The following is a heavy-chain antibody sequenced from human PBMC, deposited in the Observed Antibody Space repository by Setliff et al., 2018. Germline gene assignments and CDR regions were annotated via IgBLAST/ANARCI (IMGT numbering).Heavy chain of an antibody. CDR2: ITPIFETA. J-gene: IGHJ6*02. CDR3: ARDSVTLGQLERRGGFRYYDMDV. Sequence: SVKVSCKASVGTLSGYAFSWVRQAPGQGLEWVGGITPIFETAHYAQKFQDRVTITAYKSTSTVYMELNSLISEDTAVYLCARDSVTLGQLERRGGFRYYDMDVWGQGTTVTVSS. D-gene: IGHD1-1*01. CDR1: VGTLSGYA. V-gene: IGHV1-69*06.